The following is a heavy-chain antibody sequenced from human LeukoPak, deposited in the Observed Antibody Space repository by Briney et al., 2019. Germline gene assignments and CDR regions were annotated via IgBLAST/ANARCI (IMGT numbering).Heavy chain of an antibody. CDR2: IYTGDST. CDR3: ARHNSN. D-gene: IGHD3-16*01. Sequence: GGSLRLSCAASGFIVSNNYMSWVRQAPGKGLEWVSVIYTGDSTYYADSVKGRFTISRDSSKNTLYLQMNSLRAEDTAVYYCARHNSNWGQGTLVTVSS. CDR1: GFIVSNNY. J-gene: IGHJ4*02. V-gene: IGHV3-53*01.